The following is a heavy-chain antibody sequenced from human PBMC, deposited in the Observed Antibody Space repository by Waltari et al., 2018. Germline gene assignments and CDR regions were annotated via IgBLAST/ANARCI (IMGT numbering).Heavy chain of an antibody. J-gene: IGHJ4*02. V-gene: IGHV4-39*07. Sequence: QLQLQASGPGLVKPWETLSLTGPVCGGPIRSRSYYWGRRRPPPGKGLEWIGIIYYSGTTYYNPSLKSRVTISVDTSKNQFYLKLSSVTAADTAVYYCARDLGYYGSGSYGDYWGQGTLVTVSS. D-gene: IGHD3-10*01. CDR1: GGPIRSRSYY. CDR3: ARDLGYYGSGSYGDY. CDR2: IYYSGTT.